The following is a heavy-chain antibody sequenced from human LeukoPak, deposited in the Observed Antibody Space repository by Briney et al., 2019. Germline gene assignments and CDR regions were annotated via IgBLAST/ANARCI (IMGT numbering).Heavy chain of an antibody. D-gene: IGHD3-3*01. V-gene: IGHV3-7*01. CDR3: ARDRNTDFWSGYYTNYFDY. Sequence: GGSLRLSCAASGFTFSSYAMTWVRQAPGKGLEWVASINQDGSEKYYVDSVKGRFTISRDNTKNLVYLQINSLRAEDTAVYYCARDRNTDFWSGYYTNYFDYWGQGALVTVSS. CDR1: GFTFSSYA. CDR2: INQDGSEK. J-gene: IGHJ4*02.